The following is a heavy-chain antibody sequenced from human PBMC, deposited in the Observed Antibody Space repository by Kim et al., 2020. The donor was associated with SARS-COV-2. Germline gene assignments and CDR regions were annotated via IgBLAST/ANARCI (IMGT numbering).Heavy chain of an antibody. D-gene: IGHD3-22*01. J-gene: IGHJ4*02. V-gene: IGHV3-23*01. CDR3: AKPSHWYYDSSGYSD. CDR2: ISGSGGST. CDR1: GFTFSSYA. Sequence: GGSLRLSCAASGFTFSSYAMSWVRQAPGKGLEWVSAISGSGGSTYYADSVKGRFTISRDNSKNTLYLQMNSLRAEDTAVYYCAKPSHWYYDSSGYSDWGQGTLVTVSS.